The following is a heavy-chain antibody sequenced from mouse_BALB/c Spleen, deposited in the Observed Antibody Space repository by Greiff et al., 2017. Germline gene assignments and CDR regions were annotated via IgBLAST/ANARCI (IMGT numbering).Heavy chain of an antibody. CDR2: IWSGGST. CDR3: ARYGNYEDFDV. D-gene: IGHD2-1*01. CDR1: GFSLTSYG. J-gene: IGHJ1*01. Sequence: VQLQQSGPGLVQPSQSLSITCTVSGFSLTSYGVHWVRQSPGKGLEWLGVIWSGGSTDYNAAFISRLSISKDNSKSQVFFKMNSLQANDTAMYYCARYGNYEDFDVWGAGTTVTVSS. V-gene: IGHV2-2*02.